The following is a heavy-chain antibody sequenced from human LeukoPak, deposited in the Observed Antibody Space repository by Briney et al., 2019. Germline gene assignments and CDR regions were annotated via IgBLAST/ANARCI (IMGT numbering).Heavy chain of an antibody. CDR1: GYTLTELS. J-gene: IGHJ4*02. Sequence: ASVKVSCKVSGYTLTELSMHWVRQAPGKGLEWMGGFDPEDGETIYAQKFQGRVTMTEDTSTDTAYMELSSLRSEDTAVYYCATETPKKYSSSWYSDFDYWGQGTLVTVSS. CDR2: FDPEDGET. D-gene: IGHD6-13*01. V-gene: IGHV1-24*01. CDR3: ATETPKKYSSSWYSDFDY.